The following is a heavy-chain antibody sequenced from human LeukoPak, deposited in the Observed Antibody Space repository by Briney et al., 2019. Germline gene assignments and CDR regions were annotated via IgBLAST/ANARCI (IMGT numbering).Heavy chain of an antibody. D-gene: IGHD6-13*01. Sequence: GESLKISCKGSGYSFTSYWIGWVRQMPGKGLEWMGIIYPGDSDTRYSPSFQGQVTISADKSISTAYLQWSSLKASDTAMYYCARRYSSSWTTYYMDVWGKGTTVTVSS. V-gene: IGHV5-51*01. CDR3: ARRYSSSWTTYYMDV. CDR1: GYSFTSYW. J-gene: IGHJ6*03. CDR2: IYPGDSDT.